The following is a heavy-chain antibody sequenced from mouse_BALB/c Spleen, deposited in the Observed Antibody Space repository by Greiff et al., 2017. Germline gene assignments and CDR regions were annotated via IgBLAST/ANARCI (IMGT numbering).Heavy chain of an antibody. V-gene: IGHV2-6-4*01. CDR2: IWGGGST. Sequence: QVQLQQSGPGLVAPSQSLSITCTVSGFSFSRYSVHWVRQPPGKGLEWLGMIWGGGSTDYNSALKSRLSISKDNSKSQVFLKMNSLQTDDTTIYYCARNKDSDYGYWYFDVWGAGTTVTVSA. CDR3: ARNKDSDYGYWYFDV. D-gene: IGHD2-4*01. J-gene: IGHJ1*01. CDR1: GFSFSRYS.